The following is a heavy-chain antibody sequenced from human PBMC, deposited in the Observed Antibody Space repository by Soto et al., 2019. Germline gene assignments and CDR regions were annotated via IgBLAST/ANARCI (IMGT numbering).Heavy chain of an antibody. CDR1: GFTFSSYS. J-gene: IGHJ5*02. Sequence: ESGGGLVQPGGSLRLSCAASGFTFSSYSMNWVRQAPGKGLEWVSYISSSSSTIYYADSVKGRFTISRDNAKNSLYLQRNSLRDEETAVYYCARRGSGGGLGVGELYPANWFDPWGQGTLVTVSS. D-gene: IGHD3-16*01. CDR3: ARRGSGGGLGVGELYPANWFDP. V-gene: IGHV3-48*02. CDR2: ISSSSSTI.